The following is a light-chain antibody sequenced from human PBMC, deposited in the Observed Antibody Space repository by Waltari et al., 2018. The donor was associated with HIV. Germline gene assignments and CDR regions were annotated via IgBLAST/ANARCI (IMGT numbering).Light chain of an antibody. CDR2: WNS. CDR3: ASWDDSLSGWV. V-gene: IGLV1-47*01. J-gene: IGLJ3*02. CDR1: SSNIGSTY. Sequence: SVLTQPPSASRPPGQRVTISCSGSSSNIGSTYVYWSQYFPGATPKLLIYWNSQRPSGVPDRFSGPKSGTSASLAISGLRPEDETDYYCASWDDSLSGWVFGGGTKVTVL.